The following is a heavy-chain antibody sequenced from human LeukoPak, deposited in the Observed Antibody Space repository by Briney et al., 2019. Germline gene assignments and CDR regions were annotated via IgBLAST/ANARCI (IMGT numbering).Heavy chain of an antibody. CDR1: GGSLNDYF. D-gene: IGHD2/OR15-2a*01. J-gene: IGHJ6*03. CDR2: IYYRGDT. CDR3: ARGRLFYYMDV. Sequence: SETLSLTCTVSGGSLNDYFWDWIRQAPGKGLEWIGNIYYRGDTNYNPSLNGRLTVSLDTSKNHFSLKLTSATAADTAVYYCARGRLFYYMDVWGEGTTVTVSS. V-gene: IGHV4-59*01.